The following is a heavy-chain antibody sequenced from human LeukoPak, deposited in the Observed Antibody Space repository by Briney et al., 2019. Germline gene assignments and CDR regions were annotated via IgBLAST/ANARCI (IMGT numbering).Heavy chain of an antibody. CDR3: ARCTSTSCYNFDY. J-gene: IGHJ4*02. D-gene: IGHD2-2*02. CDR1: GGSFSGYY. Sequence: PSETLSLTCAVYGGSFSGYYWSWIRQPPGKGLEWIGEINHSGSSNYNPSLKSRVTISVDTSKNQFSLKLSSVTAADTAVFYCARCTSTSCYNFDYWGQGTLVTVSS. V-gene: IGHV4-34*01. CDR2: INHSGSS.